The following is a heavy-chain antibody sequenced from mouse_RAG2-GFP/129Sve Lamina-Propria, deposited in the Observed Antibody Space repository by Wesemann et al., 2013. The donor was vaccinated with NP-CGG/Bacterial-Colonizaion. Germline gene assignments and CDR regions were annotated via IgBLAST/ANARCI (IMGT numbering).Heavy chain of an antibody. J-gene: IGHJ2*01. CDR2: IDPNSGGT. CDR1: GYAFSSYW. Sequence: AELVKPGASVKISCKASGYAFSSYWMNWVKQRPGRGLEWIGRIDPNSGGTKYNEKFKSKATLTVDKPSSTAYMQLSSLTSEDSAVYYCARYYGKGVYFDYWGQGTTLTVSS. D-gene: IGHD2-1*01. V-gene: IGHV1-72*01. CDR3: ARYYGKGVYFDY.